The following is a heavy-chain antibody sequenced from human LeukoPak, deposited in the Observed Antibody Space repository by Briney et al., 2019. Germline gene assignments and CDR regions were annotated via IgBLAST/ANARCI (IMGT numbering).Heavy chain of an antibody. Sequence: PSETLSLTCTVSGGSISSYYWSWIRQPPGKGLEWIGYIYYSGNTNYNPSLKSRATISVDTSKNQFSLKLSSVTAADTAVYYCAREKRGDFWSGQITSVDYWGQGTLVTVSS. V-gene: IGHV4-59*01. CDR3: AREKRGDFWSGQITSVDY. CDR1: GGSISSYY. J-gene: IGHJ4*02. CDR2: IYYSGNT. D-gene: IGHD3-3*01.